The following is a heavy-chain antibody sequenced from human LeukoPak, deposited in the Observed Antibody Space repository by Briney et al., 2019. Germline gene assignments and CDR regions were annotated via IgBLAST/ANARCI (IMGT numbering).Heavy chain of an antibody. CDR3: ARDRGGETYYFDY. CDR1: GGTFSSYA. V-gene: IGHV1-69*13. Sequence: SVKVSCKASGGTFSSYAISWVRQAPGQGLEWMGGIIPIFGTANYAQKFQGRVTITADESTSTAYMELSSLRSEDTAVYYCARDRGGETYYFDYWGQGTLVTVSS. D-gene: IGHD2-21*01. CDR2: IIPIFGTA. J-gene: IGHJ4*02.